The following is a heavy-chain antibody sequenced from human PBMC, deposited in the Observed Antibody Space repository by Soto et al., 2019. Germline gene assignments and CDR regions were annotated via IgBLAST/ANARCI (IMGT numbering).Heavy chain of an antibody. CDR1: GYTFTSFA. CDR3: ARDVIGSVGNYSPDS. Sequence: QVQLVQSGAEVKKPGASVKVSCKASGYTFTSFAMHWVRQAPGQRLEWMGWINAGNGNTKYSQEFQDRLTITRDTSANTVYMDLSSLTSEDTAMYYCARDVIGSVGNYSPDSWGQGTLVTVSS. J-gene: IGHJ4*02. CDR2: INAGNGNT. V-gene: IGHV1-3*01. D-gene: IGHD1-7*01.